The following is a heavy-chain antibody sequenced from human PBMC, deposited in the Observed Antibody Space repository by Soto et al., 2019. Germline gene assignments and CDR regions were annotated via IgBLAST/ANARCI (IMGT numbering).Heavy chain of an antibody. J-gene: IGHJ3*02. CDR3: AREGSGSYFDAFDI. Sequence: QVQLVESGGGVVQPGRSLRLSCAASGFTFSSYGMHWVRQAPGKGLEWVAVIWYDGSNKYYADSVKGRFTISRDNXXNTLYLQMNSLRAEDTAVYYCAREGSGSYFDAFDIWGQGTMVTVSS. V-gene: IGHV3-33*01. CDR1: GFTFSSYG. D-gene: IGHD1-26*01. CDR2: IWYDGSNK.